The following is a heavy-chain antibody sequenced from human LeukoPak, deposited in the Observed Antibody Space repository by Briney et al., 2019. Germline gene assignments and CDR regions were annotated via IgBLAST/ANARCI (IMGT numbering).Heavy chain of an antibody. CDR3: ARRSSKAAAMDY. Sequence: GGSLRLSCAAPGFTFSSYSMNWVRQAPGKGLEWVSSISSSSSYIYYADSVRGRFTISRDNAKNSLYLQMNSLRAEDTAVYYCARRSSKAAAMDYWGQGTLVTVSS. D-gene: IGHD6-13*01. V-gene: IGHV3-21*01. CDR2: ISSSSSYI. J-gene: IGHJ4*02. CDR1: GFTFSSYS.